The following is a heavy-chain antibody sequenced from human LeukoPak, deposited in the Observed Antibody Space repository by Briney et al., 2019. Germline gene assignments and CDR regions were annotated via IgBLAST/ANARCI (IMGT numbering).Heavy chain of an antibody. D-gene: IGHD3-3*01. CDR2: ISSSSSYI. CDR3: ARVPPLTIFGVVSYMDV. Sequence: TGGSLRLSCAASGFTFSSYSMNWVRQAPGKGREWVSSISSSSSYIYYADSVKGRFTISRDNAKNSLYLQMNSLRAEDTAVYYCARVPPLTIFGVVSYMDVWGKGTTVTVSS. V-gene: IGHV3-21*01. CDR1: GFTFSSYS. J-gene: IGHJ6*03.